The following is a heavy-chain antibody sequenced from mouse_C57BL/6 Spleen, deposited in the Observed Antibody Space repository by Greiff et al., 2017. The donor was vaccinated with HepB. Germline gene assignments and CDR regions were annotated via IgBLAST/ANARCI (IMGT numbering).Heavy chain of an antibody. CDR3: ARQESYAMDY. CDR1: GFTFSDYY. J-gene: IGHJ4*01. V-gene: IGHV5-12*01. Sequence: EVQLVESGGGLVQPGGSLKLSCAASGFTFSDYYMYWVRQTPEKRLEWVAYISNGGGSTYYPDTVKGRFTISRDNAKNTRYLQMSRLKSEDTAMYYCARQESYAMDYWGQGTSVTVSS. CDR2: ISNGGGST.